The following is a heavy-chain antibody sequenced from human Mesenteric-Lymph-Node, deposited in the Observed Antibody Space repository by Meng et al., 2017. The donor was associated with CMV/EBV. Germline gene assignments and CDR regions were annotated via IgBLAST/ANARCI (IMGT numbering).Heavy chain of an antibody. J-gene: IGHJ5*01. Sequence: VKVSCKASGYTFTSYGISWVRQAPGQGLEWMGKIIPILGRVNYAQKFQGRVTITADKSTSTAYMELSSLRSDDTAVYYCARDPSYSTSWFDYWGQGTLVTVSS. V-gene: IGHV1-69*04. D-gene: IGHD6-13*01. CDR2: IIPILGRV. CDR3: ARDPSYSTSWFDY. CDR1: GYTFTSYG.